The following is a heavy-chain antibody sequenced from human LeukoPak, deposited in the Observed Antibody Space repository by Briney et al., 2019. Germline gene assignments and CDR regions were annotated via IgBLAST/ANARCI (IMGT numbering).Heavy chain of an antibody. Sequence: SETLSLTCSVPGGSINTFFWSWIRQPPGKGLEWIGYIDDSGNTNYNPSLKSRVTISVDTSKNQFSLKLSSVTAEDTAVYYCARGPRDVLRRDYWGQGTLVTVSS. CDR3: ARGPRDVLRRDY. V-gene: IGHV4-59*12. CDR2: IDDSGNT. D-gene: IGHD3-3*01. J-gene: IGHJ4*02. CDR1: GGSINTFF.